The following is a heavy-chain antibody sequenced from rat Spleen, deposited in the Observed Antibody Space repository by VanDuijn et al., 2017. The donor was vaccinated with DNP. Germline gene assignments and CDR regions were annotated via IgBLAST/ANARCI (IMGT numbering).Heavy chain of an antibody. D-gene: IGHD1-1*01. Sequence: EVQLVESGGGLVQPGRSLKLSCAASGFSFSKYGMAWVRQAPTKGLEWVASITSSGGSTYYSDSVKGRYTISRDNAKNTLYLQMNSLRSEATATYYCARGVYYYSATYWYFDFWGPGTMVTVSS. CDR3: ARGVYYYSATYWYFDF. V-gene: IGHV5S13*01. CDR2: ITSSGGST. J-gene: IGHJ1*01. CDR1: GFSFSKYG.